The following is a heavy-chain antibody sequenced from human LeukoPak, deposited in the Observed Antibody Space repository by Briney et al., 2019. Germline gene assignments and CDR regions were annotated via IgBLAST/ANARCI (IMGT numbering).Heavy chain of an antibody. J-gene: IGHJ3*02. Sequence: GESLKISCKGSGYSFTSYWIGWGRQMPGKGLEWMGIIYPGDSDTRYSTSFQGQVTISADKSISTAYLQWSSLKASDTAMYYCAKTLHHDFWSGRYHDAFDIWGQGTMVTVSS. V-gene: IGHV5-51*01. CDR3: AKTLHHDFWSGRYHDAFDI. D-gene: IGHD3-3*01. CDR2: IYPGDSDT. CDR1: GYSFTSYW.